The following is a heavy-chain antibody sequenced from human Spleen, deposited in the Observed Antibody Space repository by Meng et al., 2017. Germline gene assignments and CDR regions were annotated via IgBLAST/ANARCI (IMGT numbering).Heavy chain of an antibody. CDR3: AKDVRTYYDGSLDY. CDR2: INSDGSST. Sequence: GGSLRLSCAASGFTFSSYWMHWVRQAPGKGLVWVSRINSDGSSTSYADSVKGRFTISRDNAKNSLYLQMNSLRPEDTAFYYCAKDVRTYYDGSLDYWGQGTLVTVSS. V-gene: IGHV3-74*01. D-gene: IGHD3-16*01. CDR1: GFTFSSYW. J-gene: IGHJ4*02.